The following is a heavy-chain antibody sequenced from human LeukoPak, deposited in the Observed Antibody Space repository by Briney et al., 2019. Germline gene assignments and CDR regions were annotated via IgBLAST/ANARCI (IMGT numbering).Heavy chain of an antibody. D-gene: IGHD6-13*01. CDR3: ARELSSSWYSLYY. J-gene: IGHJ4*02. CDR2: INHSGST. V-gene: IGHV4-34*01. Sequence: PSETLSLTCAVYGGSFSGYYWSWIRQPPGKGLEWIGEINHSGSTNYNPPLKSRVTMSVDTSKNQFSLKLSSVTAADTAVYYCARELSSSWYSLYYWGQGTLVTVSS. CDR1: GGSFSGYY.